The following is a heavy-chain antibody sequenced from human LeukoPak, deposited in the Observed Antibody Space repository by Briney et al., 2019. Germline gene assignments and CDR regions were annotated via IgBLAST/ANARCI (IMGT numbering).Heavy chain of an antibody. CDR2: ISGGGGST. Sequence: PGGSLRLSCAASGFTFASYSMNWVRQAPGKGLEWVSTISGGGGSTYYADSVKGRFIISRDNSKNTLYLQVNSLRAEDTAVYYCAKGGKWDVTPFDCWGQGTLVTVSS. CDR1: GFTFASYS. D-gene: IGHD1-26*01. CDR3: AKGGKWDVTPFDC. J-gene: IGHJ4*02. V-gene: IGHV3-23*01.